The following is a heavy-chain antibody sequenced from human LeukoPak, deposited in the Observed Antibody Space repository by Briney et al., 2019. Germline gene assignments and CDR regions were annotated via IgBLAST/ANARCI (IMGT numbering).Heavy chain of an antibody. D-gene: IGHD1-26*01. CDR1: GFTFSNAW. J-gene: IGHJ4*02. Sequence: GGSLRLSCAASGFTFSNAWMNWVRQAPGKGLDWVGRIKSKTDGGTSDYAAPVKGRFTISRDDSKNTLYLQMNSLKTEDTAVYYCTRHRRSESGSYYSDYWGQGTLVTVSS. V-gene: IGHV3-15*07. CDR3: TRHRRSESGSYYSDY. CDR2: IKSKTDGGTS.